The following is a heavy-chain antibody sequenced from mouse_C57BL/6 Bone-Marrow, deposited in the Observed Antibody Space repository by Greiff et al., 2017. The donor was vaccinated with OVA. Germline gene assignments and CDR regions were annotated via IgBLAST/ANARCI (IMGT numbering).Heavy chain of an antibody. CDR2: ISSVSSTI. J-gene: IGHJ4*01. V-gene: IGHV5-17*01. CDR1: GFTFSDYG. Sequence: EVQLVESGGGLVKPGGSLKLSCAASGFTFSDYGLHWVRQAPEKGLEWVAYISSVSSTIYYAATVQGRFPISRDNDKNTLCLQMISLRSEDTAMYYCARPDYGSSLYYAMDYWGQGTSVTVAS. CDR3: ARPDYGSSLYYAMDY. D-gene: IGHD1-1*01.